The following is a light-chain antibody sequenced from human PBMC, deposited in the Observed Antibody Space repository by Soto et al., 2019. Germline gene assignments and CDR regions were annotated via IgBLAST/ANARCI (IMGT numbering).Light chain of an antibody. CDR3: AAWDDSLNAYV. J-gene: IGLJ1*01. CDR2: YDD. Sequence: QSVLTQPPSVSEAPRQRVTISCSGSSSNIGNNAVNWYQQLPGQAPKIVIYYDDLLTSGVSDRFSGSKSGTSASLAISALQSDDDADYYCAAWDDSLNAYVFGPGTKLTVL. V-gene: IGLV1-36*01. CDR1: SSNIGNNA.